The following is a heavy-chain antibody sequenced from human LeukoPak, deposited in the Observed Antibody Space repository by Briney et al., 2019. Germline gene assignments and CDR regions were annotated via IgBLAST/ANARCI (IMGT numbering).Heavy chain of an antibody. CDR1: GFTFSSYA. J-gene: IGHJ4*02. Sequence: GGSLRLSCAASGFTFSSYAMSWVRQAPGKGLEWVSAISGSGGSTYYADSVKGRFTISRDNSKNTLYLQMNSLRVEDTAVYYCAKDLSVMISYYFDYWGQGTLVTVSS. D-gene: IGHD3-22*01. V-gene: IGHV3-23*01. CDR3: AKDLSVMISYYFDY. CDR2: ISGSGGST.